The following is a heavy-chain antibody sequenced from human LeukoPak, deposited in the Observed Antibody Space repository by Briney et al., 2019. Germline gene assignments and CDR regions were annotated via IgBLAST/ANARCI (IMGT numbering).Heavy chain of an antibody. CDR1: GGSISSGDYY. V-gene: IGHV4-30-4*01. CDR2: IYYSGST. J-gene: IGHJ3*02. Sequence: ASETLSLTCTVSGGSISSGDYYWSWIRQPPGKGLEWIGYIYYSGSTYYNPSLKSRVTISVDTSKNQFSLKLSSVTAADTAVYYCARGVGGTMIVVVTPRVAFDIWGQGTMVTVSS. D-gene: IGHD3-22*01. CDR3: ARGVGGTMIVVVTPRVAFDI.